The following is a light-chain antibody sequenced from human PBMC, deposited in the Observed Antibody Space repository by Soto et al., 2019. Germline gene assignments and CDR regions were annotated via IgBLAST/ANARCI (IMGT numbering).Light chain of an antibody. CDR1: QSVSSSY. J-gene: IGKJ3*01. V-gene: IGKV3-20*01. CDR2: GAS. Sequence: EIVLTQSPGTLSLSPGERATLSCRASQSVSSSYLAWYQQKPVQAPRLLIYGASSRATGIPDRFSGSGSGTDFTLTISRLEPEDVAVYYCQQYGSSLFTFGPGTKVDIK. CDR3: QQYGSSLFT.